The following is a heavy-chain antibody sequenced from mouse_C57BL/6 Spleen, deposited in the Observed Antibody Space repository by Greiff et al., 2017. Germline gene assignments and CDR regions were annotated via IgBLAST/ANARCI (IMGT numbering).Heavy chain of an antibody. CDR3: AGHDGLYAMDY. CDR2: IWGDGST. D-gene: IGHD2-3*01. J-gene: IGHJ4*01. Sequence: QVQLQQSGPGLVAPSQSLSIPCTVSGFSLTSYGVSWVRQPPGKGLEWLGVIWGDGSTNYHSALISRLSISKDNSKSQVFLKLNSLQTDDTATYYFAGHDGLYAMDYWGQGTSVTVSS. CDR1: GFSLTSYG. V-gene: IGHV2-3*01.